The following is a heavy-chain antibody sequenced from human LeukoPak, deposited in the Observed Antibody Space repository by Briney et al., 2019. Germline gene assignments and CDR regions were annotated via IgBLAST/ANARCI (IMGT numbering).Heavy chain of an antibody. CDR1: GFTFDDYA. D-gene: IGHD2-15*01. J-gene: IGHJ4*02. V-gene: IGHV3-9*03. CDR2: ISWNSGSI. Sequence: GRSLRLSCAASGFTFDDYAMHWVRQAPGKGLEWVSGISWNSGSIGYADSVKGRFIISRDNAKNSLYLQMNSLRAEDMALYYCSKGAVVVVAATYFDYWGQGTLVTVSS. CDR3: SKGAVVVVAATYFDY.